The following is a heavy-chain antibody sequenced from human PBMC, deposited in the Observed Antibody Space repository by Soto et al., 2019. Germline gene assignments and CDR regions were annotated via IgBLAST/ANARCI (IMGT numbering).Heavy chain of an antibody. J-gene: IGHJ6*02. Sequence: PGGSLRLSCAASGFTFSSYAMSWVRQAPGKGLEWVSAISGSGGSTYYADSVKGRFTISRDNSKNTLYLQMNSLRAEDTAVYYCAKDDSSGYGVDSYYYGMDVWGQGTTVTVSS. CDR2: ISGSGGST. CDR3: AKDDSSGYGVDSYYYGMDV. D-gene: IGHD3-22*01. V-gene: IGHV3-23*01. CDR1: GFTFSSYA.